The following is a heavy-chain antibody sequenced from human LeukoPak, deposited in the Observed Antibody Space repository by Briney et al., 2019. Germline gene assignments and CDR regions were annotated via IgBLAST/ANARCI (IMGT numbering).Heavy chain of an antibody. Sequence: GGSLSLSCAAPGFTFSRIWMSWVRQAPGKGREWGANKKKDGSEKYYVDSVKGRFTNSRDNAKNSLYLQMNSLRVEDTAVYYCARWGIGTTSHAFDIWGQGTMVTVSS. D-gene: IGHD1-1*01. CDR2: KKKDGSEK. J-gene: IGHJ3*02. CDR1: GFTFSRIW. CDR3: ARWGIGTTSHAFDI. V-gene: IGHV3-7*01.